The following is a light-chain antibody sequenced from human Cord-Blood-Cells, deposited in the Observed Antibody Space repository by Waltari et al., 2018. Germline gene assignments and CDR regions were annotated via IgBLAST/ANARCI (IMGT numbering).Light chain of an antibody. CDR3: AAWDDSLSGPV. J-gene: IGLJ3*02. Sequence: QSVLTQPPSASGTPGQRVTISCSGSSSNIGSNHVYCYQQLPGTAPKLLIYRNNRRPSGGPDRFSGSKSGTSASLAISGLRSEDEADYYCAAWDDSLSGPVFGGGTKLTVL. CDR2: RNN. V-gene: IGLV1-47*01. CDR1: SSNIGSNH.